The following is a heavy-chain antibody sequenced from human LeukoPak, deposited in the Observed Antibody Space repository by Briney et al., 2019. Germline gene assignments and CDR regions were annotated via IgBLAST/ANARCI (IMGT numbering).Heavy chain of an antibody. CDR1: GFTFSSYS. Sequence: GGSLRLSCEASGFTFSSYSMNWVRQAPGKGLEWVSSISSSSSYIYYADSVKGRFTISRDNAKNSLYLQMNSLRAEDTAVYYCARDPTTDCSSTSCYTSEYFQHWGQGTLVTVSS. J-gene: IGHJ1*01. CDR3: ARDPTTDCSSTSCYTSEYFQH. V-gene: IGHV3-21*01. D-gene: IGHD2-2*02. CDR2: ISSSSSYI.